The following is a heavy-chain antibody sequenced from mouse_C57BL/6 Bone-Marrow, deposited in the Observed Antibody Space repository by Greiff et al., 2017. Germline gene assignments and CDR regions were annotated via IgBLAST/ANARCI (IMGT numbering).Heavy chain of an antibody. CDR3: ARSSSYPDY. CDR1: GYTFTSYW. V-gene: IGHV1-69*01. Sequence: QVQLQQPGAELVMPGASVKLSCKASGYTFTSYWMHWVKQRPGQGLEWIGEIDPSDSYTNYNQKFKGKSTLTVDKSSSTAYMQLSSLTSEDSAVYYCARSSSYPDYWGQGTTLTVSS. D-gene: IGHD3-1*01. J-gene: IGHJ2*01. CDR2: IDPSDSYT.